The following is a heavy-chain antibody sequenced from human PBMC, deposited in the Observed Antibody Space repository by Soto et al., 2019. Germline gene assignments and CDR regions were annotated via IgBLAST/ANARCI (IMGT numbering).Heavy chain of an antibody. CDR2: ISYDGSNK. V-gene: IGHV3-30*18. CDR3: AKSPGPNCRGGSCHSHFDY. D-gene: IGHD2-15*01. Sequence: QVQLVESGGDVVQPGRSLRLSCAASGFTFSNYGMNWVRQAPGKGLEWVAVISYDGSNKYYADSVRGRFTISRDNSKNTLYVQMDSLITEDTAVYYCAKSPGPNCRGGSCHSHFDYWGQGTLVTVSS. CDR1: GFTFSNYG. J-gene: IGHJ4*02.